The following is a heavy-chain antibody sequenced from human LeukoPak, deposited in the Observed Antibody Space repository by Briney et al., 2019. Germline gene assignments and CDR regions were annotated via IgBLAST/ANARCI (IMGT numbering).Heavy chain of an antibody. CDR2: IYWNNDK. V-gene: IGHV2-5*01. CDR1: GFSLGTSGVG. J-gene: IGHJ4*02. Sequence: SGPTLVNPTQTLTLTCTFSGFSLGTSGVGVGWIRQPPGKALEWLALIYWNNDKYYSPSLKSRLTITKDTSKNQVVLTVTNVAPVDTATYYCAHISPMVRGVMRSIDYWGQGTLVTVSS. D-gene: IGHD3-10*01. CDR3: AHISPMVRGVMRSIDY.